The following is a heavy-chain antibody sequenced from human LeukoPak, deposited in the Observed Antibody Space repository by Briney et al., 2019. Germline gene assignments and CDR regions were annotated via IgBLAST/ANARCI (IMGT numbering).Heavy chain of an antibody. V-gene: IGHV4-30-4*08. CDR3: ARKSSSSGGLDYYYYYMDV. J-gene: IGHJ6*03. CDR2: IYYSGST. D-gene: IGHD6-6*01. Sequence: PSETLSLTCTVSGVFISSGDYYWSWIRQPPGKGLEWIGYIYYSGSTYYNPSLKSRVIISVDTSKNQFSLKLSSVTAADTAVYYCARKSSSSGGLDYYYYYMDVWGKGTTVTVSS. CDR1: GVFISSGDYY.